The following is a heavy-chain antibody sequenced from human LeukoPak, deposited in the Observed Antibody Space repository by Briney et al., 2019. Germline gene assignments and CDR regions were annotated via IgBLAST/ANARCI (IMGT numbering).Heavy chain of an antibody. CDR2: ISNDGRSS. CDR1: GFTFSNYW. J-gene: IGHJ4*02. CDR3: ARAPYSGSYYNY. Sequence: PGGSLRLSCAASGFTFSNYWMHWVRQVPGKGLVWVSRISNDGRSSSYADSVKGRLIISRDNAKNTLYLQMNSLRAEDTAVYYCARAPYSGSYYNYWGQGTLVTVSS. D-gene: IGHD1-26*01. V-gene: IGHV3-74*01.